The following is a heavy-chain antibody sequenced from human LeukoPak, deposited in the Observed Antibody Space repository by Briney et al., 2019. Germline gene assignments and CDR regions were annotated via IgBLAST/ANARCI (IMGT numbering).Heavy chain of an antibody. CDR3: MRVHGGYDYY. CDR1: GASINSGGSY. D-gene: IGHD5-12*01. J-gene: IGHJ4*02. Sequence: SETLSLTCTVSGASINSGGSYWSWIRQHPGKGLEWVGYMDHTGNTYNNPSLKSRLIISADTSENQFSLKLNSVTAADTAVYYCMRVHGGYDYYWGQGTLVTVSS. CDR2: MDHTGNT. V-gene: IGHV4-31*03.